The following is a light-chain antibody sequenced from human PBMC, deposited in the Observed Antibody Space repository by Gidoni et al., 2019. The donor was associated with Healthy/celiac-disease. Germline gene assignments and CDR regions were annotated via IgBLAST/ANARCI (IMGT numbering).Light chain of an antibody. CDR2: AAS. CDR1: QGISSY. CDR3: QQLNSYPS. V-gene: IGKV1-9*01. Sequence: DIQFTHSPSFLSASVGDRVTITCWASQGISSYLAWYQQKPGKAPKLLIYAASNLQSGVPSSFSGSGSGTEFTITISSLQPEDFANYYCQQLNSYPSFGQGTKVEIK. J-gene: IGKJ1*01.